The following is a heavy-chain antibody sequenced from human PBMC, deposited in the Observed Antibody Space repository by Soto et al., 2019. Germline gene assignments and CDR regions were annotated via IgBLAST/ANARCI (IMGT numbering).Heavy chain of an antibody. CDR2: ISYDGSHQ. D-gene: IGHD2-8*01. CDR3: AKDPKCCTIGSHFLDNWFDP. J-gene: IGHJ5*02. CDR1: GFTFSNYG. Sequence: SLRLSCAASGFTFSNYGMHWVRQTPGKGLEWVEVISYDGSHQFYTDSVKGRFTISRDNSKDTLYLQMNSLKTEDTAMYYCAKDPKCCTIGSHFLDNWFDPWGQGTLVTVSS. V-gene: IGHV3-30*18.